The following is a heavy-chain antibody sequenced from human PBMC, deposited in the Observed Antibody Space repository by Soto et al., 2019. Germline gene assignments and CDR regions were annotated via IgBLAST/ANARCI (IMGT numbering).Heavy chain of an antibody. V-gene: IGHV3-7*05. CDR1: GFSFSSYW. D-gene: IGHD3-10*01. Sequence: EVHLVESGGGLVQPGGSLRLSCAASGFSFSSYWMGWVPQPSGKGLEWVANIKPDGSDTYYVDSLKGRFTISRDNANNSLYLQINSLRAEDTAVYYCASDPARGGDYDYWGQGTLVTVSS. CDR3: ASDPARGGDYDY. CDR2: IKPDGSDT. J-gene: IGHJ4*02.